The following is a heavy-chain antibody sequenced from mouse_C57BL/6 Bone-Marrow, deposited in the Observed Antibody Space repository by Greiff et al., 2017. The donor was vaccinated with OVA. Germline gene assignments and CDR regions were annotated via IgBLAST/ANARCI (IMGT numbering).Heavy chain of an antibody. CDR1: GFNIKDDY. V-gene: IGHV14-4*01. Sequence: VQLQQSGAELVRPGASVKLSCTASGFNIKDDYMHWVKQRPEQGLEWIGWIDPENGDTEYTSKFQGKATITADTSSNTAYLQLSSLTSEDTAVYYGTTGGYDGYYFGYWGQGTTLTVSS. CDR2: IDPENGDT. D-gene: IGHD2-3*01. J-gene: IGHJ2*01. CDR3: TTGGYDGYYFGY.